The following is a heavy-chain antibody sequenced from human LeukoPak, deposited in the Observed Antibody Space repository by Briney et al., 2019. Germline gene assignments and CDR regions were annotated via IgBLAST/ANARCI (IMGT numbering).Heavy chain of an antibody. Sequence: KTSETLSLTCAVSGGYISSGGYSWSWIRQPPGKGLEWIGYIYHSGSTYYNPSLKSRVTISVDRSKNQFSLKLSSVTAADTAVYYCASYGSGSCYKESWYFDLWGRGTLVTVSS. CDR1: GGYISSGGYS. D-gene: IGHD3-10*01. J-gene: IGHJ2*01. CDR2: IYHSGST. CDR3: ASYGSGSCYKESWYFDL. V-gene: IGHV4-30-2*01.